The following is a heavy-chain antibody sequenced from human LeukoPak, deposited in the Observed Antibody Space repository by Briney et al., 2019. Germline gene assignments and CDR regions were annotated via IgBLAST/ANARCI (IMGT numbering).Heavy chain of an antibody. Sequence: KSSETLSLTCTVSGGSISSYYWSWIRQPPGKGLEWIGYIYYSGSTNYNPSLKSRVTISVDTSKNQFSLKLSSVTAADTAVYYCARGGYYDSSGYLFDYWGQGTLVTVSS. CDR2: IYYSGST. V-gene: IGHV4-59*01. CDR1: GGSISSYY. J-gene: IGHJ4*02. CDR3: ARGGYYDSSGYLFDY. D-gene: IGHD3-22*01.